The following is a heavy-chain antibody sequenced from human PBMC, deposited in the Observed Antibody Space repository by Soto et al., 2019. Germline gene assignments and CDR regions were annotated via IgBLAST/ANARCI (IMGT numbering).Heavy chain of an antibody. J-gene: IGHJ6*04. CDR1: GGSFSGYY. CDR2: INHSGST. V-gene: IGHV4-34*01. Sequence: SETLSLTCAVYGGSFSGYYWSWIRQPPGKGLEWIGEINHSGSTNYNPSLKSRVTISVDTSKNQFSLKLSSVTAADTAVYYCASLNYYYYYGMDVWGKGTTVTVSS. CDR3: ASLNYYYYYGMDV.